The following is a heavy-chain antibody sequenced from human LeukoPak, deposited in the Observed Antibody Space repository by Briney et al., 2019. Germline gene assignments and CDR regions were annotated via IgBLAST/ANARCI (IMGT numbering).Heavy chain of an antibody. CDR2: ISYSGST. D-gene: IGHD6-13*01. CDR1: GGSISSYY. Sequence: PSETLSLTCTVSGGSISSYYWSWIRQPPGKRLEWIGYISYSGSTNYNPSLKSRVTISVDTSKNQFSLKLSSVTAADTAIYYCARLYSSSLGRVFDYWGQGTLVTVSS. J-gene: IGHJ4*02. CDR3: ARLYSSSLGRVFDY. V-gene: IGHV4-59*01.